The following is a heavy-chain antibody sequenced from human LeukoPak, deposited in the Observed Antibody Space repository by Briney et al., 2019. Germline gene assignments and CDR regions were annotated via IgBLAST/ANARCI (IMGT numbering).Heavy chain of an antibody. CDR3: ARDPTSGYDLSLDY. D-gene: IGHD5-12*01. CDR2: ISGSGGST. V-gene: IGHV3-23*01. J-gene: IGHJ4*02. CDR1: GFTFSSYG. Sequence: PGGSLRLSCAASGFTFSSYGMSWVRQAPGKGLEWVSAISGSGGSTYYADSVKGRFTISRDNAKNSLYLQMNSLRAEDTAVYYCARDPTSGYDLSLDYWGQGTLVTVSS.